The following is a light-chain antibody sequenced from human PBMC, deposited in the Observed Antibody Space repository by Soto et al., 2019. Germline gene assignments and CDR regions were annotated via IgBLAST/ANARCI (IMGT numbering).Light chain of an antibody. Sequence: QSVLTQPASVSGSPGQSITIPCTGTSSDVGDYHYVSWYQQHPGKAPKLTIYDVSYRPSGVSNHFAGSKSGDTASLTISGLQAEDEADYYCSSYTTSSTVLFGGGTKLTVL. V-gene: IGLV2-14*03. CDR2: DVS. CDR3: SSYTTSSTVL. J-gene: IGLJ2*01. CDR1: SSDVGDYHY.